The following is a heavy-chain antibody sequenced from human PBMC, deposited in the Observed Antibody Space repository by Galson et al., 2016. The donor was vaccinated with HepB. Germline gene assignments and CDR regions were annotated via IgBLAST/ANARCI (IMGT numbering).Heavy chain of an antibody. CDR2: IGSDGST. CDR3: ARTTSGTIFLGVIEY. J-gene: IGHJ3*01. D-gene: IGHD3-3*01. V-gene: IGHV3-23*01. Sequence: SLRLSCAPSGFTFSTYAMTWVRQAPGKGLEWVSVIGSDGSTYYADPVKGRFTISRDNSKNTLFLQMYSLRGEDTAVYHCARTTSGTIFLGVIEYWGQGTVVTVSS. CDR1: GFTFSTYA.